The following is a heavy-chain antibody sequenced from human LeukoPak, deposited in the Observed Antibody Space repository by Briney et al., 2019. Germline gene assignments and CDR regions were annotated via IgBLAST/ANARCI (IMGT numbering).Heavy chain of an antibody. Sequence: ASVKVSCKASGYTFTGYYMHWVRQAPGQGLEWMGWINPNSGGTNYAQKFQGRVTMTRDTSISTAYMELSRLRSDDTAVYYCARGCSGGSCYSVTGAPSYYSDYWGQGTLVTVSS. V-gene: IGHV1-2*02. J-gene: IGHJ4*02. CDR1: GYTFTGYY. CDR3: ARGCSGGSCYSVTGAPSYYSDY. CDR2: INPNSGGT. D-gene: IGHD2-15*01.